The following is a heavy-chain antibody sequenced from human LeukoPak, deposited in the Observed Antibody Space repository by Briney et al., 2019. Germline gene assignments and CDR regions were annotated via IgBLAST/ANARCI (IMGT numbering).Heavy chain of an antibody. CDR1: GFTFSSYG. CDR3: ARDWVAAQGSIDAFDI. D-gene: IGHD6-6*01. Sequence: GGSLRLSCAASGFTFSSYGMHWVRQAPGKGLEWVAFIRYDGSNKYYADSVKGRFTISRDNAKNSLYLQMNSLRAEDTALYHCARDWVAAQGSIDAFDIWGQGTMVTVSS. V-gene: IGHV3-30*02. CDR2: IRYDGSNK. J-gene: IGHJ3*02.